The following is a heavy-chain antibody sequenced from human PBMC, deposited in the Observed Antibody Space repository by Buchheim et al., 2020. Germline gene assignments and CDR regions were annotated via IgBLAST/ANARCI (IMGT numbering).Heavy chain of an antibody. Sequence: EVQLVESGGGLVQPGGSLKLSCSASGFTSSSSWMAWVRQAPGKGLEWVANINQDGSEKNYVDSVKGRFTISRDKAKNSLYLQMNSLRAEDTAVYYCARETGAHSVWGQGTL. V-gene: IGHV3-7*01. CDR2: INQDGSEK. J-gene: IGHJ4*02. CDR3: ARETGAHSV. D-gene: IGHD1-1*01. CDR1: GFTSSSSW.